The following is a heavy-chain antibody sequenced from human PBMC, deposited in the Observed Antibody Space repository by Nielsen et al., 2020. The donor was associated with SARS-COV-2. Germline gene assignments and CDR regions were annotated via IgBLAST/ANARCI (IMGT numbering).Heavy chain of an antibody. CDR2: ISSSGSTI. D-gene: IGHD1-26*01. CDR3: ARVIGYFFDY. V-gene: IGHV3-48*03. J-gene: IGHJ4*02. Sequence: VRQAPGKGLEWVSYISSSGSTIYYADSVKGRFTISRDNAKNSLYLQMDSLRAEDTAVYYCARVIGYFFDYWGQGTLVTVSS.